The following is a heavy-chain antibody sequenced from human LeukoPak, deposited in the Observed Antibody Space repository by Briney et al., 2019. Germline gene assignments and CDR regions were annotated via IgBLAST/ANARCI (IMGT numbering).Heavy chain of an antibody. V-gene: IGHV3-21*05. CDR3: ARMRDFGGYFFDL. Sequence: PGRSLRLSCAASGFTFSSYGMHWVRQAPGKGLEWVSYFTSSSTYTKSADSAKGRFTISRDNAKNSLYLQMNSLRAEDTAVYYCARMRDFGGYFFDLWGRGTLVLVSP. CDR1: GFTFSSYG. CDR2: FTSSSTYT. D-gene: IGHD1-26*01. J-gene: IGHJ2*01.